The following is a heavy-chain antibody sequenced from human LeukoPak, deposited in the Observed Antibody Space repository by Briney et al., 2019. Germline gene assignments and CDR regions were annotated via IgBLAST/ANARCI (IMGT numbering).Heavy chain of an antibody. CDR2: IYPGDSGP. V-gene: IGHV5-51*01. J-gene: IGHJ3*01. CDR1: GYSFTSYC. Sequence: GESLKISCKVSGYSFTSYCLGWVRQMPGKGLKLMGIIYPGDSGPTYSPSFQGQVTISVDKSINTAYLQWSSLQAPDTAMYYCGMSGDRVPLQDDVFDVWGQGTMVTVST. CDR3: GMSGDRVPLQDDVFDV. D-gene: IGHD1-26*01.